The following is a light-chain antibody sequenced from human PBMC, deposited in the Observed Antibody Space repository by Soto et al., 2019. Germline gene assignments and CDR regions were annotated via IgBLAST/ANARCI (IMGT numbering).Light chain of an antibody. CDR2: EVT. CDR1: SSDIGGYTY. J-gene: IGLJ1*01. CDR3: SSYTSSGTHYV. Sequence: QSALTQPASLSESPGQSITISCTGTSSDIGGYTYVSWYQQHPGKAPKLMIYEVTNRPSGVSSRFSGSKSGNTASLTISGLQAEDEADYYCSSYTSSGTHYVFGSGTKLTVL. V-gene: IGLV2-14*01.